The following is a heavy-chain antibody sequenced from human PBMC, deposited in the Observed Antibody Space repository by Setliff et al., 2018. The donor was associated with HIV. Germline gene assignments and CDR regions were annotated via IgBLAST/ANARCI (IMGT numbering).Heavy chain of an antibody. D-gene: IGHD5-12*01. CDR3: ARDVGRDGYCFDH. CDR2: ISAHNGRI. Sequence: ASVKVSCKASGYTFSDYGISWVRQAPGQGLEWMGWISAHNGRINYAQKFQGRVTMTTDTSTSTAYMELRSLRSDDTAVYYCARDVGRDGYCFDHWGQGTLVTVSS. J-gene: IGHJ4*02. CDR1: GYTFSDYG. V-gene: IGHV1-18*01.